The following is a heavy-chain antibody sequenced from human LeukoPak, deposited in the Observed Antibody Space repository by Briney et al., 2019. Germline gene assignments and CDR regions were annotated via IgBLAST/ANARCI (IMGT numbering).Heavy chain of an antibody. Sequence: SETLSLTCTVSGGSISSSSYYWGWIRQPPGRGLEWLGSIYYSGSTYYNPSLKSRVTVSVDTSKNQFSLKLSSVTAADTAVYYCARRPRSGILTARNYFDYWGQGTLVTVSS. CDR3: ARRPRSGILTARNYFDY. V-gene: IGHV4-39*01. J-gene: IGHJ4*02. CDR2: IYYSGST. D-gene: IGHD3-9*01. CDR1: GGSISSSSYY.